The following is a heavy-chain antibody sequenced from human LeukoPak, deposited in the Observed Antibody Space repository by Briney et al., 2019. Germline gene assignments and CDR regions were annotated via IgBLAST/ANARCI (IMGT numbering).Heavy chain of an antibody. CDR1: GFTFSSYS. J-gene: IGHJ4*02. D-gene: IGHD6-19*01. CDR3: ARDREQWLAYFDY. Sequence: GGSLRLSCAASGFTFSSYSMNWVRQAPGKGLEWVSSISSSSSYIYYADSVKGRFTISRDNVKNSLYLQMNSLRAEDTAVYYCARDREQWLAYFDYWGQGTLVTVSS. CDR2: ISSSSSYI. V-gene: IGHV3-21*01.